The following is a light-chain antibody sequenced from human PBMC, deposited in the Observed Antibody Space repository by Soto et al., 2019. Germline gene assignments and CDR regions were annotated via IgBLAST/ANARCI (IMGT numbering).Light chain of an antibody. CDR1: QSISSH. V-gene: IGKV3-11*01. J-gene: IGKJ1*01. Sequence: EIVLTQSPATLSLSPGERATLSCGASQSISSHLAWYQQKPGQAPRLLIYDASSRATGIPVRFSGSGSGTDFTLTISSLEPEDFAVYYCHQRNNWPWTFGQGTKVEI. CDR2: DAS. CDR3: HQRNNWPWT.